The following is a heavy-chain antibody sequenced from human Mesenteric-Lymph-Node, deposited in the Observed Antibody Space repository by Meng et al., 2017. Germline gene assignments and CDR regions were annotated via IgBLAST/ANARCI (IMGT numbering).Heavy chain of an antibody. J-gene: IGHJ4*02. D-gene: IGHD5-18*01. CDR2: IKQDGSEK. CDR1: GFTFSSYW. CDR3: AREVDTAMSFDY. V-gene: IGHV3-7*01. Sequence: GESLKISCAASGFTFSSYWMSWVRQAPGKGLEWVANIKQDGSEKYYVDSVKGRFTISRDNAKNSLYLQMNSLRAEDTAVYYYAREVDTAMSFDYWGQGTLVTVSS.